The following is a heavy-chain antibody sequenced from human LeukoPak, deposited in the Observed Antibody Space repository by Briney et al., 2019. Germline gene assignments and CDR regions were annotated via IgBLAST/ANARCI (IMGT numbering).Heavy chain of an antibody. CDR1: GGSINNYY. V-gene: IGHV4-59*08. J-gene: IGHJ4*02. D-gene: IGHD6-19*01. CDR2: IYHSGST. Sequence: SETLSLTCTVSGGSINNYYWSWIRQPPGKGLEWIGSIYHSGSTYYNPSLKSRVTISVDTSKNQFSLKLSSVTAADTAVYYCASFSSGWYRGDYWGQGTLVTVSS. CDR3: ASFSSGWYRGDY.